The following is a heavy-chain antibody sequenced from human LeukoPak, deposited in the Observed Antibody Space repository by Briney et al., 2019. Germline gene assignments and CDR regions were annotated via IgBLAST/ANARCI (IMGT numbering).Heavy chain of an antibody. D-gene: IGHD3-22*01. CDR1: GGSFSGYY. CDR2: INHSGST. J-gene: IGHJ2*01. Sequence: PSETLSLTCAVYGGSFSGYYWSWLRQPPGKGLEWIGEINHSGSTNHNPSLKSRVTISVDTSKNQFSLKLSSVTAADTAVYYCARGLFRSRGYYLPYWYFDLWGRGTLVTVSS. V-gene: IGHV4-34*01. CDR3: ARGLFRSRGYYLPYWYFDL.